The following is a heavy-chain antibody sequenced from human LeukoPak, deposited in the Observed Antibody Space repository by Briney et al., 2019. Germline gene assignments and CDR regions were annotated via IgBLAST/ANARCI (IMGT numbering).Heavy chain of an antibody. CDR2: INPSGGST. CDR3: AREHTAMAPVRWFDP. D-gene: IGHD5-18*01. CDR1: GYTFTSYY. J-gene: IGHJ5*02. Sequence: ASVKVSCKASGYTFTSYYMHWVRQAPGQGLEWMGIINPSGGSTSYAQKFQGRVTMTRDTSTSTVYMELSSLISEDTAVYYCAREHTAMAPVRWFDPWGQGTLVTVSS. V-gene: IGHV1-46*01.